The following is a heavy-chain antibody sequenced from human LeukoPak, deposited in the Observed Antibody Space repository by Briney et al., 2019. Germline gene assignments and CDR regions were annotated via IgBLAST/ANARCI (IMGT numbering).Heavy chain of an antibody. J-gene: IGHJ3*02. D-gene: IGHD3-10*01. CDR3: AKAIVSYYGSGRDDAFDI. Sequence: TGGSLRLSCAASAFTFSTYAMSWVRQAPGKGLEWVSAISGSGGSTYYADSVKGRFTISRDNSKNLLYLQMNTLRAEDTAVYFCAKAIVSYYGSGRDDAFDIWGQGTMVTVSS. CDR2: ISGSGGST. CDR1: AFTFSTYA. V-gene: IGHV3-23*01.